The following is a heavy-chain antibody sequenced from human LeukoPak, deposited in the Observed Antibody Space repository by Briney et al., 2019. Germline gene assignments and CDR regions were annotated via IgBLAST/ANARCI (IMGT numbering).Heavy chain of an antibody. D-gene: IGHD2-2*01. J-gene: IGHJ5*02. CDR1: GGTFSSYA. CDR3: AREQTAAIGNWFDP. Sequence: SVKVSCKASGGTFSSYAISWVRQAPGQGLEWMGGIIPIFGTANYAQKFQGRATITADESTSTAYMELSSLRSEDTAAYYCAREQTAAIGNWFDPWGQGTLVTVSS. V-gene: IGHV1-69*13. CDR2: IIPIFGTA.